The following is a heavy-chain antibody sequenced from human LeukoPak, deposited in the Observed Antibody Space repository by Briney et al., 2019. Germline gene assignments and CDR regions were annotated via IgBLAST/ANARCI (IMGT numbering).Heavy chain of an antibody. CDR3: ARVSKGVTTFGVVTKKYYFDY. J-gene: IGHJ4*02. CDR2: IYYSGST. V-gene: IGHV4-59*01. CDR1: GGSISNYY. D-gene: IGHD3-3*01. Sequence: SSETLSLTCTVSGGSISNYYWSWIRQPPGKGLEWIGYIYYSGSTDYNPSLKSRLTMSVDTSKNQFSLRLSSVTAADTAVYYCARVSKGVTTFGVVTKKYYFDYWGQGTLVTVSS.